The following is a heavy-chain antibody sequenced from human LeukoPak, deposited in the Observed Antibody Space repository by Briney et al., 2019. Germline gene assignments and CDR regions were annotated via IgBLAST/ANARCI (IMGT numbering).Heavy chain of an antibody. V-gene: IGHV4-38-2*01. CDR1: GFTLSRCDL. D-gene: IGHD5-18*01. Sequence: LGTLSLPCAVSGFTLSRCDLRGVLRAPPREGAGGLGSSYCSGSTYYNLSLKSRVTISVDTSKNQFSLKLSSVTAADTAVYFCARVKVNTAMALQYYHYYMDVWGKGTTVIVSS. CDR2: SYCSGST. J-gene: IGHJ6*03. CDR3: ARVKVNTAMALQYYHYYMDV.